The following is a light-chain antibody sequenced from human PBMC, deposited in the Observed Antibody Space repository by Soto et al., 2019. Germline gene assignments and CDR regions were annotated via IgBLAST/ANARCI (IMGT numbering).Light chain of an antibody. CDR2: DTS. V-gene: IGKV3-11*01. CDR3: QQRSTLPPA. Sequence: EIVLTQFPATLSLSPGDSATLSCKASPSVFNYLAWYQQKPGQPPRLLIYDTSNRATGIPARFSGSGSATDFTLTISSLEPEDFAVYYCQQRSTLPPAFGQGTKLEIK. CDR1: PSVFNY. J-gene: IGKJ2*01.